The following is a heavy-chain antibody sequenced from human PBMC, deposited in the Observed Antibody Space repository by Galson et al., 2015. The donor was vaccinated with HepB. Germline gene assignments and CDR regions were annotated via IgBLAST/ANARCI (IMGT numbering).Heavy chain of an antibody. D-gene: IGHD3-16*02. CDR1: GYTFIGYH. J-gene: IGHJ2*01. CDR3: ARDYAYYYESHSYRYTPYWYFAL. Sequence: SVKVSCKASGYTFIGYHMHGVRQAPGQGLEWMGWINPNSGGTNDAQKLQGRVTMTRDTSISTAYMDLSRLRFDATAVYYCARDYAYYYESHSYRYTPYWYFALWGRGTLVTVSS. CDR2: INPNSGGT. V-gene: IGHV1-2*02.